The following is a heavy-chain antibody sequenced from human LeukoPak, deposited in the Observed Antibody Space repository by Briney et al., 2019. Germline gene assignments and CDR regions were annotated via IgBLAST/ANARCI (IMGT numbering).Heavy chain of an antibody. Sequence: GASVKVSCKASGYTFTSYGISWVRQAPGQGLEWMGIINPSGGSTSYAQKFQGRVTMTRDTSTSTVYMELSSLRSEDTAVYYCAAAIVVVPNGMDVWGQGTTVTVSS. D-gene: IGHD2-2*01. V-gene: IGHV1-46*01. CDR2: INPSGGST. CDR1: GYTFTSYG. CDR3: AAAIVVVPNGMDV. J-gene: IGHJ6*02.